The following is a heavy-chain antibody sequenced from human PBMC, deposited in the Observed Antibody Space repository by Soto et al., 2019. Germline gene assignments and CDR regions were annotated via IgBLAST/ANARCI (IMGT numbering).Heavy chain of an antibody. CDR3: ARDPKWELGFDY. J-gene: IGHJ4*02. V-gene: IGHV4-39*07. D-gene: IGHD1-26*01. CDR2: IYYSGST. Sequence: SETLSLTCTVSGGSISSSSYYWGWIRQPPGKGLERIGSIYYSGSTYYNPSLKSRVTISVDTSKNQFSLKLSSVTAADTAVYYCARDPKWELGFDYWGQGTLVTVSS. CDR1: GGSISSSSYY.